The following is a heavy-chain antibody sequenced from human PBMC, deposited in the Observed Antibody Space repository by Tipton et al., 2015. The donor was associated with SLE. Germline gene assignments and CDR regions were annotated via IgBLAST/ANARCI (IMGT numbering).Heavy chain of an antibody. CDR1: GVTFGDYA. D-gene: IGHD1-1*01. V-gene: IGHV3-49*04. Sequence: SLRLSCTASGVTFGDYAMSWVRQAPGKGLEWVGVIRAVGYGGTAQYAASVKGRFTISRDESKSIVYLQMNSLQTEDTAIYYCTRDSAWNEKTDYWGQGTLVTVSS. J-gene: IGHJ4*02. CDR3: TRDSAWNEKTDY. CDR2: IRAVGYGGTA.